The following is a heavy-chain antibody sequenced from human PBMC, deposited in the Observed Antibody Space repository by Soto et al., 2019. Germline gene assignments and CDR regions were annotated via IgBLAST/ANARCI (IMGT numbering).Heavy chain of an antibody. CDR3: ARDGGSGSYYYYYGMDV. V-gene: IGHV1-18*01. Sequence: QVQLVQSGAEVKKPGASVKVSCKASGYTFTSYGIRWVRQAPGQGLEWMGWISAYNGNTNYAQKLQGRVTMTTDTYTSTAYMELRSLRSDDTAVYYCARDGGSGSYYYYYGMDVWGQGTTVTVSS. CDR2: ISAYNGNT. J-gene: IGHJ6*02. CDR1: GYTFTSYG. D-gene: IGHD1-26*01.